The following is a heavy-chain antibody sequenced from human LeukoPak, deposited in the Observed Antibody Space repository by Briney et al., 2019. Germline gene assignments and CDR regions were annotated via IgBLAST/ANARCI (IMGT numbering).Heavy chain of an antibody. Sequence: GRSLRLSCAASGFTFENHWMSWVRQSPGKGLEWVSSISSSSSYIYYADSVKGRFTISRDNAKNSLYLQMNSLRAEDTAVYYCARGEKAIAVAGPLPYNWFDPWGQGTLVTVSS. J-gene: IGHJ5*02. CDR2: ISSSSSYI. D-gene: IGHD6-19*01. V-gene: IGHV3-21*01. CDR1: GFTFENHW. CDR3: ARGEKAIAVAGPLPYNWFDP.